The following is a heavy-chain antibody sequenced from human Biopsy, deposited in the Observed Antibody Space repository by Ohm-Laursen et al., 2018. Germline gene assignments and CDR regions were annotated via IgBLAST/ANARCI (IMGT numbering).Heavy chain of an antibody. Sequence: PSQTLSLTCTVSGGSFTGHYWTWIRQPSGKGLEWIGHISHTGYTSYKSSLKSRVTISLDTSRKHFSLRLTSLAAADTAVYYCARGSNEYGGLYFPHWGQGTLVTVSS. V-gene: IGHV4-59*11. CDR1: GGSFTGHY. CDR2: ISHTGYT. CDR3: ARGSNEYGGLYFPH. J-gene: IGHJ1*01. D-gene: IGHD4-23*01.